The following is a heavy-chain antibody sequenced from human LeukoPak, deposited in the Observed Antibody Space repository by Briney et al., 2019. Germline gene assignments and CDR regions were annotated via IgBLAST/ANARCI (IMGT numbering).Heavy chain of an antibody. J-gene: IGHJ4*02. D-gene: IGHD1-26*01. Sequence: SETLSLTCTVSGGSISSYYWSWIRQPPGKGLEWIGYIYYSGSTNYNPSLKSRVTISVDTSKNQFSLKLSSVTAADTAVYYCARDQDRVGFDYWGQGTLVTVSP. CDR3: ARDQDRVGFDY. CDR2: IYYSGST. CDR1: GGSISSYY. V-gene: IGHV4-59*01.